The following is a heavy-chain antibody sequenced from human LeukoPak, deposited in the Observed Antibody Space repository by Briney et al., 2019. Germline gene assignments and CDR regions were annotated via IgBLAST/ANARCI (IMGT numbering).Heavy chain of an antibody. J-gene: IGHJ3*02. CDR2: ISHDGDNT. CDR1: GFAFGSYA. Sequence: GTSLRLSCEASGFAFGSYAMHWVRQAPGRGLEWVAVISHDGDNTNSGESVRGRFTLSRDNLKNTLYLQMNSLRGEDTALYYCARWYYYGSGSAVVGAFDIWGQGTMVTVSS. CDR3: ARWYYYGSGSAVVGAFDI. V-gene: IGHV3-30-3*01. D-gene: IGHD3-10*01.